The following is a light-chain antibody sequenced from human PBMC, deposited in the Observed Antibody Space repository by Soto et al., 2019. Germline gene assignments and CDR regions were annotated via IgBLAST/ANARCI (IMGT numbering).Light chain of an antibody. J-gene: IGKJ3*01. V-gene: IGKV3-11*01. CDR3: QQRSNWPPLT. Sequence: EIVLTQSPATLSLSPGERATLSCRASQSVSSYLAWYQQKPGQPPRLLIYDASNRATGIPARFSGSGSGTDFTLTISSLEPEDFAVYYCQQRSNWPPLTFVPGTKVDFK. CDR2: DAS. CDR1: QSVSSY.